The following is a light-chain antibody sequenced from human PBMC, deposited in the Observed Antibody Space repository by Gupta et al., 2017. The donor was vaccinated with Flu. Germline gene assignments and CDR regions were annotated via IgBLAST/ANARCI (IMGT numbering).Light chain of an antibody. J-gene: IGKJ1*01. CDR3: QEYTAYWA. CDR2: KAS. V-gene: IGKV1-5*03. CDR1: QSISGW. Sequence: ASQSISGWLSWYQQKPGKAPKLLIYKASTLESGVPSRFSGSGFGTEFTLTISSLQPDDFATYYCQEYTAYWAFGQGTKVEI.